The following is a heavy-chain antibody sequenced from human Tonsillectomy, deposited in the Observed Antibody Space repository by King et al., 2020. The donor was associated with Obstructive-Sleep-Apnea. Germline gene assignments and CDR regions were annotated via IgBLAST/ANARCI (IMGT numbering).Heavy chain of an antibody. Sequence: TLKESGPTLVKPTQTLTLTCTFSGFSLSTSGVGVGWIRQPPGKALEGLSLIYLDDDKSYSPSLKSRLTNTNDTSKNQVVLTMTNMDPVDTATYYCAHSRVDTALDYWGQGTLVTVSS. CDR1: GFSLSTSGVG. CDR3: AHSRVDTALDY. D-gene: IGHD5-18*01. J-gene: IGHJ4*02. V-gene: IGHV2-5*02. CDR2: IYLDDDK.